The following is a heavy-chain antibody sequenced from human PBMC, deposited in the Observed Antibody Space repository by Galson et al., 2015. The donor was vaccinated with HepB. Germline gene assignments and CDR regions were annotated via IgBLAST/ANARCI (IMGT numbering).Heavy chain of an antibody. Sequence: SLRLSCAASGFTFSSYGMHWVRQAPGKGLVWVSRINSDGSSTSYADSVKGRFTISRDNAKNTLFLQMNSLRAEDTAVYYCHTTTVTTGYYAMDVWGQGTTVTVSS. J-gene: IGHJ6*02. V-gene: IGHV3-74*01. CDR1: GFTFSSYG. CDR3: HTTTVTTGYYAMDV. CDR2: INSDGSST. D-gene: IGHD4-17*01.